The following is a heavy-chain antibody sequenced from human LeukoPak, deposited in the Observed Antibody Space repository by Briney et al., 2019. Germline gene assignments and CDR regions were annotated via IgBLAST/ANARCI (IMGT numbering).Heavy chain of an antibody. CDR3: AKDLGGGTYNSY. CDR2: IRHDSSNK. J-gene: IGHJ4*02. Sequence: GGSLRLSCAASGCDFSRHGIHWVRQAPGKGLEWVTFIRHDSSNKYYADFVKGRFTISRDNSKNTLYLQMDSLRTEDTAVYYCAKDLGGGTYNSYWGQGTLVTVSS. V-gene: IGHV3-30*02. D-gene: IGHD1-1*01. CDR1: GCDFSRHG.